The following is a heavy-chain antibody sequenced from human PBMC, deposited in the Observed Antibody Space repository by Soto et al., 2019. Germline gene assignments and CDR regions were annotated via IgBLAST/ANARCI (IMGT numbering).Heavy chain of an antibody. Sequence: QVQLVESGGGVVQPGRSLRLSCAASGFTFSSYGMHWVRQAPGKGLEWVAVISYDGSNKYYADSVKGRFTISRDNSKNTLYLQMNSLRAEDTAVYYCATATEAGTGYSYYGMDVWGQGTTVTASS. CDR3: ATATEAGTGYSYYGMDV. CDR2: ISYDGSNK. V-gene: IGHV3-30*03. D-gene: IGHD6-13*01. J-gene: IGHJ6*02. CDR1: GFTFSSYG.